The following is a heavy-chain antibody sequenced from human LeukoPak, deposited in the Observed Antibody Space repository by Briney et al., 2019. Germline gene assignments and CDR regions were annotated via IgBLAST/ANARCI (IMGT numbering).Heavy chain of an antibody. J-gene: IGHJ5*02. D-gene: IGHD2-15*01. V-gene: IGHV4-30-2*01. Sequence: SETLSLPCAVSCGSISSGGYSWSWIRQPPGKGLEWIGYIYDSGSTYYNPSLKSRVTISVDRSKNQFSLKLSSVTAADTAVYYCARGAPVVVVAAIPRWFDPWGQGTLVTVSS. CDR2: IYDSGST. CDR3: ARGAPVVVVAAIPRWFDP. CDR1: CGSISSGGYS.